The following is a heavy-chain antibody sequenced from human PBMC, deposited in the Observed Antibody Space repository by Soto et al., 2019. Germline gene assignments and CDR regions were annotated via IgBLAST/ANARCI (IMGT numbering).Heavy chain of an antibody. J-gene: IGHJ6*02. CDR1: GGTFSSYA. Sequence: WASVKVSCKASGGTFSSYAISWVRQAPGQGLEWMGGIIPIFGTANYAQKFQGRVTITADESTSTAYIELSSLRSEDTAVYYCARDSVVSSIAARRAHYGMDVWGQGTTVTVSS. CDR3: ARDSVVSSIAARRAHYGMDV. D-gene: IGHD6-6*01. CDR2: IIPIFGTA. V-gene: IGHV1-69*13.